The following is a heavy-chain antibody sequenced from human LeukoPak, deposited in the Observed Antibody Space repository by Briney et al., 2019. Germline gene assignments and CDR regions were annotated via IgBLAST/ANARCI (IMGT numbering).Heavy chain of an antibody. Sequence: ASVKVSCKASGGTFSRYAISWVRQAPGQGLEWMGRIIPILGIANYAQKFQGRVTITADKSTSTAYMELSSLRSEDTAVYYCASYYGSGSYYAPYYCGMDVWGQGTTVTVSS. CDR3: ASYYGSGSYYAPYYCGMDV. J-gene: IGHJ6*02. CDR2: IIPILGIA. D-gene: IGHD3-10*01. CDR1: GGTFSRYA. V-gene: IGHV1-69*04.